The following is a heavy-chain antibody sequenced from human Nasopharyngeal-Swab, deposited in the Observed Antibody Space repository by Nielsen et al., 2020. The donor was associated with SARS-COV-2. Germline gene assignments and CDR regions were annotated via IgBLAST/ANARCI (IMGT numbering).Heavy chain of an antibody. Sequence: VRQAPGKGLEYVSAISSNGGSTYYANSVKGRFTISRDNSKNTLYLQMGSLRSEDTAVYYCARSGREGYMDVWGKGTTVTVSS. D-gene: IGHD3-3*01. CDR2: ISSNGGST. CDR3: ARSGREGYMDV. V-gene: IGHV3-64*01. J-gene: IGHJ6*03.